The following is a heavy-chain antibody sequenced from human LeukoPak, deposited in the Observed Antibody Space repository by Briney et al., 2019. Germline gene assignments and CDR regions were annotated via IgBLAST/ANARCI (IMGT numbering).Heavy chain of an antibody. CDR1: GFTFNNYA. D-gene: IGHD2-2*01. J-gene: IGHJ5*02. CDR3: AREGLIVVVPAATAGWFDP. Sequence: GGSLRLSCAASGFTFNNYAMSWVRQAPGKGLEWVSAISGSDAGTYYADSVKGRFTISRDNSKNTLYPQMNSLRAEDTAVYYCAREGLIVVVPAATAGWFDPWGQGTLVTVSS. CDR2: ISGSDAGT. V-gene: IGHV3-23*01.